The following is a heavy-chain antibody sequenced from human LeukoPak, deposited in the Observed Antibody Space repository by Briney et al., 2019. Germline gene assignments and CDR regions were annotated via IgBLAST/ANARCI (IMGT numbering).Heavy chain of an antibody. V-gene: IGHV1-18*01. CDR3: ARDRGLIDWFDP. J-gene: IGHJ5*02. D-gene: IGHD3-16*02. CDR1: GYTFTYYG. Sequence: ASVKVSCKASGYTFTYYGISWVRQAPGQGLEWMGRVSARDGNTDYAQKFQGRVTMTRDTSTSTASMELRSLTSDDTAVYYCARDRGLIDWFDPWGQGTLVTVSS. CDR2: VSARDGNT.